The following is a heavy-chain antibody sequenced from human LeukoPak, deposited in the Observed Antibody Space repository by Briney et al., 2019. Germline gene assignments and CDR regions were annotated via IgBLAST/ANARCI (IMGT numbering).Heavy chain of an antibody. Sequence: GASVKVSCTAPGGTFSSYAISWVRQAPGQGLEWMGGIIPIFGTANYAQKFQGRVTITADESTGTAYMELSSLRSEDTAVYYCARVVHDYGDPFDYWGQGTLVNVSS. J-gene: IGHJ4*02. CDR1: GGTFSSYA. CDR2: IIPIFGTA. D-gene: IGHD4-17*01. V-gene: IGHV1-69*13. CDR3: ARVVHDYGDPFDY.